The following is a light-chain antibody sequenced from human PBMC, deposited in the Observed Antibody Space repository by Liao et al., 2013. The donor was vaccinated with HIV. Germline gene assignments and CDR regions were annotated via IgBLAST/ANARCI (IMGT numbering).Light chain of an antibody. CDR3: QLWDSSSDHPYV. Sequence: SYELTQPPSVSVSPGQTGTITCSGDSLGDKHASWYKQRPGQSPVLVIYQDTKRPSGIPERFSGSNSGNTATLTISRVEPGDEADYYCQLWDSSSDHPYVFGTGTQVTVL. CDR2: QDT. J-gene: IGLJ1*01. V-gene: IGLV3-1*01. CDR1: SLGDKH.